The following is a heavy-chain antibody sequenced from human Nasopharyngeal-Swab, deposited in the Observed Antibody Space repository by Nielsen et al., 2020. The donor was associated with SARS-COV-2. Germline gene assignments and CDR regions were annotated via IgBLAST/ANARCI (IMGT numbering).Heavy chain of an antibody. D-gene: IGHD2-15*01. V-gene: IGHV1-69*13. Sequence: SVKVSCKASGGTFSSYAISWVRQAPGQGLEWMGGIIPIFGTANYAQKFQGRVTITADESTSTAYMELSSLRSGDTAVYYCARGEYCSGGSCYPQFDYWGQGTLVTVSS. J-gene: IGHJ4*02. CDR2: IIPIFGTA. CDR3: ARGEYCSGGSCYPQFDY. CDR1: GGTFSSYA.